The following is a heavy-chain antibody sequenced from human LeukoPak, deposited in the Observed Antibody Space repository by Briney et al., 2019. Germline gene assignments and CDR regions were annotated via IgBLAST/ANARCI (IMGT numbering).Heavy chain of an antibody. CDR3: GKTDNPIDY. CDR1: GVSISSSEW. Sequence: SGTLSLTCAVSGVSISSSEWWIWVRQPPGQGLEWIGEIHRDGRTRYNPSLKSRVTMSMDYSKNQFSLSVTYVTAADTAIYYYGKTDNPIDYWGPGSLVTVSS. V-gene: IGHV4-4*02. CDR2: IHRDGRT. J-gene: IGHJ4*02.